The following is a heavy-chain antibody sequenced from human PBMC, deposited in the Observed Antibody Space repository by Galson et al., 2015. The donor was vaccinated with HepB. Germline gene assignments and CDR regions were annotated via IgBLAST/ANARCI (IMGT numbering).Heavy chain of an antibody. CDR2: INQDGSEK. Sequence: SLRLSCAASEFTFSNYWMTWVRQAPGKGLGWVANINQDGSEKYYVDSVKGRFTVSRDNAKNSLYLQMNSLRPEDTAVYYCTRGTVTGIDYFDYWGQGILVTVSS. V-gene: IGHV3-7*04. D-gene: IGHD1-20*01. CDR1: EFTFSNYW. J-gene: IGHJ4*02. CDR3: TRGTVTGIDYFDY.